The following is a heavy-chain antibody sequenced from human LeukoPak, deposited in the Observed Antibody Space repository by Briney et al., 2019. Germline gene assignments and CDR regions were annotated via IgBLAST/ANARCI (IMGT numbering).Heavy chain of an antibody. D-gene: IGHD3-22*01. Sequence: SETLSLTCAVSGGSISSSNWWSWVRQPPGKGLEWIGEIYHSGSTNYNPSLKSRVTISVDKSKNQFSLKLSSVTAADTAVYYCARGRIRDSSGYYSFDYWGQGTLVTVSS. J-gene: IGHJ4*02. CDR1: GGSISSSNW. V-gene: IGHV4-4*02. CDR2: IYHSGST. CDR3: ARGRIRDSSGYYSFDY.